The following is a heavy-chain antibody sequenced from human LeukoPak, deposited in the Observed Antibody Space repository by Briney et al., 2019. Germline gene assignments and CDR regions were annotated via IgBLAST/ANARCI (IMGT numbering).Heavy chain of an antibody. CDR3: ARGTAMVHFDY. J-gene: IGHJ4*02. CDR1: GFTSSSYS. V-gene: IGHV3-21*01. Sequence: GGSLRLSCAASGFTSSSYSMTWVRQAPGKGLEWVSSISSSSSYIYYADSVKGRFTISRDNAKNSLYLQMNSLRAEDTAVYYCARGTAMVHFDYWGQGTLVTVSS. D-gene: IGHD5-18*01. CDR2: ISSSSSYI.